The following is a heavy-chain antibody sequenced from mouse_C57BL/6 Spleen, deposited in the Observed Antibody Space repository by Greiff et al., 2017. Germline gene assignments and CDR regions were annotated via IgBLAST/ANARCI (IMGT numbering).Heavy chain of an antibody. Sequence: EVMLVESGGGLVKPGGSLKLSCAASGFTFSSYTMSWVRQTPEKRLEWVATISGGGGNTYYPDSVKGRFTISRDNAKNTLYLQMSSLRSEDTALYYCARHDAVYDFDRFAYWGQGTLVTVSA. CDR1: GFTFSSYT. CDR2: ISGGGGNT. CDR3: ARHDAVYDFDRFAY. V-gene: IGHV5-9*01. D-gene: IGHD2-4*01. J-gene: IGHJ3*01.